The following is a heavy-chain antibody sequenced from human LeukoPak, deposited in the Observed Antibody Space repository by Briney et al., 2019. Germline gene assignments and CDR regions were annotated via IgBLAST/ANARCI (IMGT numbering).Heavy chain of an antibody. CDR2: IKQDGSEK. CDR1: GFTFSSYW. D-gene: IGHD5-12*01. V-gene: IGHV3-7*03. Sequence: GGSLRLSCAASGFTFSSYWMSWVRQAPGKGLEWVANIKQDGSEKYYVDSVKGRFTISRDNAKNSLYLQMNSLRAEDTAVYYCARAYGGYVTEGFDYWGQGTLVTVSS. J-gene: IGHJ4*02. CDR3: ARAYGGYVTEGFDY.